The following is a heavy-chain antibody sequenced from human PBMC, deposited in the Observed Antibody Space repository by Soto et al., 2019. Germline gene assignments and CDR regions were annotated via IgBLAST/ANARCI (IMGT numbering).Heavy chain of an antibody. V-gene: IGHV4-34*01. CDR1: GGSFNDDY. CDR2: INDSGST. J-gene: IGHJ4*02. Sequence: SSETLSLTCAVDGGSFNDDYWSWIRQPPGKGLEWIGEINDSGSTKYNPSLKSRVTISVDTSKKQFSLNLSSVTAADTAVYYCVKGEYYYDSSGYYPFDYWGQGTLVTVSS. D-gene: IGHD3-22*01. CDR3: VKGEYYYDSSGYYPFDY.